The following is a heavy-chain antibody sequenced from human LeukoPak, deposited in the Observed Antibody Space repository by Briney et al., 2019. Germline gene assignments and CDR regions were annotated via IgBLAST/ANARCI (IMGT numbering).Heavy chain of an antibody. J-gene: IGHJ3*02. V-gene: IGHV1-2*02. Sequence: ASVKVSCKASGYTFTGYYMHWVRQAPGQGLEWMGWINPNSGGTNYAQKFQGRVTMTRDTSISTAYMELSRLRSDDTAVYYCAREGADIVVVVAADGSDAFDIWGQGTMVTVSS. CDR3: AREGADIVVVVAADGSDAFDI. D-gene: IGHD2-15*01. CDR2: INPNSGGT. CDR1: GYTFTGYY.